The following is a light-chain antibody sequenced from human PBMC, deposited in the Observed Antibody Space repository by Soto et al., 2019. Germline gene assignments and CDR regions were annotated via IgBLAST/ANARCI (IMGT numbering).Light chain of an antibody. CDR2: AAS. CDR1: QSISSY. CDR3: QLSYSTPLLWT. Sequence: DIQMTQSPSSLSASVGDRVTITCRASQSISSYLNWYQQKPGKAPKLLIYAASSLQSGVPSRFSGSGSGTDFTPTISSLQPEDFATYYCQLSYSTPLLWTFGQGTKVEIK. V-gene: IGKV1-39*01. J-gene: IGKJ1*01.